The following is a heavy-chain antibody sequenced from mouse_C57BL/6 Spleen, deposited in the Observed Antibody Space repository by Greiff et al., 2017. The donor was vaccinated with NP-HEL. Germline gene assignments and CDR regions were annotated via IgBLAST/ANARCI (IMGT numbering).Heavy chain of an antibody. V-gene: IGHV2-2*01. J-gene: IGHJ4*01. CDR1: GFSLTSYG. CDR2: IGSGGST. Sequence: VKLQESGPGLVQPSQSLSITCTVSGFSLTSYGVHWVRQSPGKGLEWLGVIGSGGSTDYNAAFISRLSISKDNSKSQVFFKMNSLQADDTAIYYCARNDAMDYWGQGTSVTVSS. CDR3: ARNDAMDY.